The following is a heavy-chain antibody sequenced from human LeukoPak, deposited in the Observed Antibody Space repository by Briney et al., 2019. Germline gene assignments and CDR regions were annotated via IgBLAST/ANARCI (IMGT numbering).Heavy chain of an antibody. CDR3: AKGSRTVSYYYYYGMDV. V-gene: IGHV3-23*01. D-gene: IGHD4-11*01. J-gene: IGHJ6*02. CDR2: IIGSGGRT. CDR1: GFTCSSYS. Sequence: GGSLRLFCAASGFTCSSYSMSGGLQAPGEGLELFSGIIGSGGRTYSADTVRARFNISRDNSKNTLYMQMNSLRAEDKAVYYSAKGSRTVSYYYYYGMDVWGQGTTVTVSS.